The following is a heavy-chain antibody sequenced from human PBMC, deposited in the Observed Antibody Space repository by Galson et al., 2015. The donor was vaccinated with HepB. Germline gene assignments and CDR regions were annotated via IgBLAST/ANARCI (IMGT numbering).Heavy chain of an antibody. V-gene: IGHV3-30*03. CDR2: ISYDGSNK. CDR3: AVFGSGSYFDI. D-gene: IGHD3-10*01. J-gene: IGHJ3*02. Sequence: SLRLSCAASGFTFSSYGMHWVRQAPSKGLEWVAVISYDGSNKYYADSVKGRFTISRDNSKNTLYLQMNSLRAEDTAVYYCAVFGSGSYFDIWGQGTMVTVSS. CDR1: GFTFSSYG.